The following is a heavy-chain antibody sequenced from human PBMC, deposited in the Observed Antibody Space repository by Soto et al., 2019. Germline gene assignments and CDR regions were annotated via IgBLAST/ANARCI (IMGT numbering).Heavy chain of an antibody. CDR3: ARALTYYYGSGSPNLDY. CDR1: GYTFTSYG. D-gene: IGHD3-10*01. V-gene: IGHV1-18*01. J-gene: IGHJ4*02. Sequence: GASVKVSYKASGYTFTSYGISWVRQAPGQGLEWMGWISAYNGNTNYAQKLQGRVTMTTDTSTSTAYMELRSLRSDDTAVYYCARALTYYYGSGSPNLDYWGQGTLVTVSS. CDR2: ISAYNGNT.